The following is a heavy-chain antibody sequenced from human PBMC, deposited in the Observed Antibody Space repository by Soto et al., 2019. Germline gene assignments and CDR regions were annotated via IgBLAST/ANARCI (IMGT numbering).Heavy chain of an antibody. CDR2: ISGSGANT. CDR1: GFTFSSYA. J-gene: IGHJ4*02. D-gene: IGHD2-2*01. CDR3: ARRGYCSSTNCYVDGSPQFDN. Sequence: PGGSLRLSCAASGFTFSSYAMSWVRQAPGKGLEWVSAISGSGANTYYTDSVKGRFTISRDNSKNTLSLQMNSLRAEDTAVYYCARRGYCSSTNCYVDGSPQFDNLGQGPLVTVSS. V-gene: IGHV3-23*01.